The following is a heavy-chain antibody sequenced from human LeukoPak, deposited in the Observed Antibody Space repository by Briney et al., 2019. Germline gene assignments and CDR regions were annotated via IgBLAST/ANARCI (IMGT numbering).Heavy chain of an antibody. J-gene: IGHJ4*01. D-gene: IGHD3-22*01. V-gene: IGHV4-59*02. Sequence: SETLSLTCTVSGGSVSGYYWSWIRQPPGKGLELIGYIYSTGITDYNPSLTSRVTISVDTSKNQFSLKLSSVTAADTAVYYCARFIGSSGYYDYWGHGTLVTVPS. CDR1: GGSVSGYY. CDR3: ARFIGSSGYYDY. CDR2: IYSTGIT.